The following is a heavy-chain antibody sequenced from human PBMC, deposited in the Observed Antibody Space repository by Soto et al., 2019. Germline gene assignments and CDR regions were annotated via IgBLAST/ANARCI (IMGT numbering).Heavy chain of an antibody. V-gene: IGHV3-66*01. CDR1: GFTVSSNY. CDR3: ARVAPISVAGWGWFDP. CDR2: IYSGGST. D-gene: IGHD6-19*01. J-gene: IGHJ5*02. Sequence: PGGSLRLSCAASGFTVSSNYMSGVRQAPGKGLEWVSVIYSGGSTYYADSVKGRFTISRDNSKNTLYLQMNSLRAEDTAVYYCARVAPISVAGWGWFDPWGQGTLVTVSS.